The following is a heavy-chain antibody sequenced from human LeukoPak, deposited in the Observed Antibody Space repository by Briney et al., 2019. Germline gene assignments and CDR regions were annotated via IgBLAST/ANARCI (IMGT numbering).Heavy chain of an antibody. CDR2: MYFNSGAT. CDR3: AREGSSGQDWYAFDI. CDR1: RFTFTGYY. D-gene: IGHD5-12*01. V-gene: IGHV1-2*02. Sequence: GASVKVSCKTSRFTFTGYYVQWVRQAPGQGPEWVGWMYFNSGATRFAPKFQGRVTMTRDTSISTAYMEFSSLRSDDTAMYYCAREGSSGQDWYAFDIWGQGTMLTVSS. J-gene: IGHJ3*02.